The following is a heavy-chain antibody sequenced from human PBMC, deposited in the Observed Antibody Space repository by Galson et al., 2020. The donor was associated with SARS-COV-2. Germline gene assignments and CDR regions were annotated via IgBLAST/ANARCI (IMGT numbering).Heavy chain of an antibody. D-gene: IGHD4-17*01. CDR2: IFSSGSS. V-gene: IGHV4-30-4*08. J-gene: IGHJ4*02. Sequence: SETLSLTCSVSGGSITTGGYQWCWIRQPPGKGLEWIGYIFSSGSSYYNPSLKSRLTISVDTSKNQFSVGLTSVTAADTAVYYCARGGWGGDFVDIWGQGALV. CDR3: ARGGWGGDFVDI. CDR1: GGSITTGGYQ.